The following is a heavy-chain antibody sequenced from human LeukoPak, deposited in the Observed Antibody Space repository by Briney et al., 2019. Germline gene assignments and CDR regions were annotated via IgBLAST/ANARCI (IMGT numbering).Heavy chain of an antibody. CDR1: GVSISSSSYY. CDR2: IYYSGST. V-gene: IGHV4-39*01. J-gene: IGHJ5*02. D-gene: IGHD3-10*01. CDR3: ARRGGYYYGSGSYRNWFDP. Sequence: SETLSLTCAVPGVSISSSSYYWGWIRQPPGKGLEWIGSIYYSGSTYYNPSLKSRVTISVDTSKNQFSLKLSSVTAADTAVYYCARRGGYYYGSGSYRNWFDPWGQGTLVTVSS.